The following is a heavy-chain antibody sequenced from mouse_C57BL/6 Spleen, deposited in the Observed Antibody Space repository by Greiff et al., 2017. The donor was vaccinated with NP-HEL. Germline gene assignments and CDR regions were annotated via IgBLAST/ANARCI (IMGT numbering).Heavy chain of an antibody. J-gene: IGHJ3*01. CDR2: ISSSGST. D-gene: IGHD2-4*01. Sequence: EVQLQESGPGMVKPSQSLSLTCTVTGYSITSGYVWHWIRHLPGNQLEWMGYISSSGSTNYNPSLKSRISITHDTSKNHFFLKLNSVTTEDTATYYCARSYDYDLAWFAYWGQGTLVTVSA. V-gene: IGHV3-1*01. CDR1: GYSITSGYV. CDR3: ARSYDYDLAWFAY.